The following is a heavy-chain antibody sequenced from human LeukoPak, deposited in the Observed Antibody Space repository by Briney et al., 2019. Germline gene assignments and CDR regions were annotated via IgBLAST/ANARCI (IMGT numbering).Heavy chain of an antibody. CDR2: IYSGGST. J-gene: IGHJ3*02. D-gene: IGHD1-26*01. V-gene: IGHV3-66*01. CDR1: GFTFSNAW. CDR3: ARGGSYAAFDI. Sequence: GGSLRLSCAASGFTFSNAWMSWVRQAPGKGLEWVSVIYSGGSTYYADSVKGRFTISRDNSKNTLYLQMNSLRTEDTAVYYCARGGSYAAFDIWGQGTMVTVSS.